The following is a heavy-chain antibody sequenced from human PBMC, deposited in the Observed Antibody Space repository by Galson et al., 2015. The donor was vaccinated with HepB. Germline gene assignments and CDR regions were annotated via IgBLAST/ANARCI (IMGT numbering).Heavy chain of an antibody. J-gene: IGHJ3*02. CDR1: GFTFSSYS. V-gene: IGHV3-48*01. CDR2: ISSSSSTI. CDR3: ASDQGVGATTRGFSFDAIDI. Sequence: SLRLSCAASGFTFSSYSMNWVRQAPGKGLEWVSYISSSSSTIYYADSVKGRFTISRDNAKNSLYLQMNSLRAEDTAVYYCASDQGVGATTRGFSFDAIDIWGQGTMVTVSS. D-gene: IGHD1-26*01.